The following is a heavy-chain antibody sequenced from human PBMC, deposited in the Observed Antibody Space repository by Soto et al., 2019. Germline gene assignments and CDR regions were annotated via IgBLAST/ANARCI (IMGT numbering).Heavy chain of an antibody. Sequence: PGGFLILSFAASRFTSGYHAMNWVRQAPGKGLEWVSTISSNGENTHYADSVKGRFIISSDNSSNTVALQMNSLRVEDTAIYYCVSWVSAHFDSWGQGTLVTVSS. CDR1: RFTSGYHA. CDR3: VSWVSAHFDS. D-gene: IGHD6-13*01. J-gene: IGHJ4*01. CDR2: ISSNGENT. V-gene: IGHV3-23*01.